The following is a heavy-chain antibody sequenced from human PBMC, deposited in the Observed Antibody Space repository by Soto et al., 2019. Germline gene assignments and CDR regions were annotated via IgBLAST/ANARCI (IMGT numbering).Heavy chain of an antibody. CDR3: ARVGDIAVVGPWFDP. D-gene: IGHD2-2*01. V-gene: IGHV1-18*04. Sequence: EASVKVSCKASGYVFTSYGISWVRQAPGQGLEWMGWISADNGNTKYAQKFQDRVIMTTDTSTSTAYMELRSLRSDDTAACYCARVGDIAVVGPWFDPWGQGTLVTVSS. CDR1: GYVFTSYG. J-gene: IGHJ5*02. CDR2: ISADNGNT.